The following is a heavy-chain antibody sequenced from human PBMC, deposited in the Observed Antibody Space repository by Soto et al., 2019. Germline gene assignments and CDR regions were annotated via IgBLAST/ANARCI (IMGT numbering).Heavy chain of an antibody. CDR2: IKQDGSEK. V-gene: IGHV3-7*01. Sequence: DVQLVASGGGLIQPGESLRLSCEASGFTFSSYWMSWVRQAPGKGLEWVANIKQDGSEKYYVDSVKGRFTISRDNAKNSLYLQMNSLRAEDTAVYYCARSRSSGHWGQGTMVTVSS. CDR1: GFTFSSYW. D-gene: IGHD3-22*01. J-gene: IGHJ3*01. CDR3: ARSRSSGH.